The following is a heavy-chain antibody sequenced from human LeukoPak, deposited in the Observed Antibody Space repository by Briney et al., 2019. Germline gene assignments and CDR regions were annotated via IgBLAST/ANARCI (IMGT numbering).Heavy chain of an antibody. CDR2: IYTSGST. Sequence: SETLSLTCTVSGGSIGSGSYYWSWIRQPAGKGLEWIGRIYTSGSTNYNPSLKSRVTISVDTSKNQFSLKLSSVTAADTAVYYCAREWVVPAAPLDYWGQGTLVTVSS. V-gene: IGHV4-61*02. J-gene: IGHJ4*02. CDR1: GGSIGSGSYY. D-gene: IGHD2-2*01. CDR3: AREWVVPAAPLDY.